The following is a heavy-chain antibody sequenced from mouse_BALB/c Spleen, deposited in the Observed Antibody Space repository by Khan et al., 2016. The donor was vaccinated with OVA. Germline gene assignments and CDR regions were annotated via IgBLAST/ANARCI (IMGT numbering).Heavy chain of an antibody. CDR1: GFTFSDYG. J-gene: IGHJ3*01. CDR3: ARGGGTASFAY. V-gene: IGHV5-15*02. D-gene: IGHD1-2*01. CDR2: ISDLAYTI. Sequence: EVELVESGGGLVQPGGSRKLSCAASGFTFSDYGMAWVRQAPGKGPEWVAFISDLAYTIYYADTVTGRFNISRENAKNTLYLEMSSMRSEDTAIYYGARGGGTASFAYWGLGTLVTVSA.